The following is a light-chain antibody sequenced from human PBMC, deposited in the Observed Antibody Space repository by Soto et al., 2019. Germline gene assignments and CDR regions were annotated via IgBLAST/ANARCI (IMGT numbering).Light chain of an antibody. Sequence: DIQMTQAPSSLSASVGDRVTITCRASKSSSSYLNWYQQKPGKAPKRLVYAASSLQSGVPSRFSGSGSGTDFTLTISSLQPEDFATYYCQQSYSTLTWTFGQGTKVDIK. V-gene: IGKV1-39*01. J-gene: IGKJ1*01. CDR2: AAS. CDR3: QQSYSTLTWT. CDR1: KSSSSY.